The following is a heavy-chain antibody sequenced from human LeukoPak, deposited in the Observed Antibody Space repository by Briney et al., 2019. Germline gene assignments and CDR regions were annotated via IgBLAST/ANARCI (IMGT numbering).Heavy chain of an antibody. CDR3: ARVGSGSSDPLDY. CDR1: GYTFTSYG. V-gene: IGHV1-18*01. CDR2: ISAYNGNT. J-gene: IGHJ4*02. Sequence: ASVKVSCKASGYTFTSYGISWVRQAPGQGLEWMGWISAYNGNTNYAQKFQGRVTMTRDTSISTAYMELSRLRSDDTAVYYCARVGSGSSDPLDYWGQGTLVTVSS. D-gene: IGHD1-26*01.